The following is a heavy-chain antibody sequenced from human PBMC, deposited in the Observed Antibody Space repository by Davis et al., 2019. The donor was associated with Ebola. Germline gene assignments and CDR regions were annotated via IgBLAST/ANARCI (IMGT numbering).Heavy chain of an antibody. J-gene: IGHJ6*03. CDR1: GFTFSSYA. V-gene: IGHV3-23*01. CDR3: AKFWFPFGVVSYYYMDV. CDR2: ISGSGGST. Sequence: GESLKISCAASGFTFSSYAMSWVRQAPGKGLEWVSAISGSGGSTYYADSVKGRFTISRDNSKNTLYLQMNSLKAEDTAVYYCAKFWFPFGVVSYYYMDVWGKGTTVTVSS. D-gene: IGHD3-3*01.